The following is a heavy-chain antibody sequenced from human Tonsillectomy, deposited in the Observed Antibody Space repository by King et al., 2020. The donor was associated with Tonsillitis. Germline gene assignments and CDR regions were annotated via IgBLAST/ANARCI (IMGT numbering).Heavy chain of an antibody. CDR1: GGSLSHYY. CDR2: INHSGST. V-gene: IGHV4-34*01. Sequence: QVQLQQWGAGLLKPSETLSLTCAVYGGSLSHYYWSWIRQPPGKGLEWIGQINHSGSTNYNPSLKSRVIISVNTSKNQFSLKLSSVTAADTAVYYCARGMGYVFWSGYIVWGQGTLVTVSS. D-gene: IGHD3-3*01. CDR3: ARGMGYVFWSGYIV. J-gene: IGHJ4*02.